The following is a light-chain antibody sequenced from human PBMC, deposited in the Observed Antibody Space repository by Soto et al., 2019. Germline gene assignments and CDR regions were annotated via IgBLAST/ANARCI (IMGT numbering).Light chain of an antibody. V-gene: IGLV1-40*01. CDR2: GNN. J-gene: IGLJ2*01. CDR1: SSNIGAGYD. Sequence: QSVLTQSPSVSGAPGQRVIISCTGSSSNIGAGYDVHWYQQLPGTAPKLLIYGNNNRPSGVPDRFSGSKSGASASLAITGLQAEDEADYYCQSYDSSLSASGVFGGGTKLTVL. CDR3: QSYDSSLSASGV.